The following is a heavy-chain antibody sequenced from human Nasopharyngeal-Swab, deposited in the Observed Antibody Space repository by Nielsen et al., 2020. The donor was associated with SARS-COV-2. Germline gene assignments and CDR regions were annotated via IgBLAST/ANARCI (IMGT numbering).Heavy chain of an antibody. Sequence: SETLSLTCIASGGSISDTNYYWTWIRQPPGEGLDWIGSISYGGNTFYNPSLKSRVTLSVDMSRNQFSLRLSSVTAADTAVYYCARHSRVATVVEVTLFDYWGQGTLVTISS. CDR2: ISYGGNT. CDR3: ARHSRVATVVEVTLFDY. V-gene: IGHV4-39*01. D-gene: IGHD3-22*01. J-gene: IGHJ4*02. CDR1: GGSISDTNYY.